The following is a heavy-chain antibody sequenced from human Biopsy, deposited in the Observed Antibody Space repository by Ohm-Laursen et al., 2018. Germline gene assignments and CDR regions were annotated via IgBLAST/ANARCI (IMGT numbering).Heavy chain of an antibody. V-gene: IGHV3-53*01. J-gene: IGHJ4*02. CDR2: IYSGDIP. CDR3: ARNKPGSSSGSDFDY. D-gene: IGHD6-6*01. CDR1: GFTFHTYA. Sequence: SLRLSCAASGFTFHTYAMNWVRQAPGMGLEWVSVIYSGDIPYYRESVRGRFTISRDNSKNTLYLQMNSLRADDTAVYYCARNKPGSSSGSDFDYWGQGTLVTVSS.